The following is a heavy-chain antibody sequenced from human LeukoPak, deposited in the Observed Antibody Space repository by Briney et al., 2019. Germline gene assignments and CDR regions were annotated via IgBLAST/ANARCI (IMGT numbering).Heavy chain of an antibody. V-gene: IGHV4-4*02. CDR3: ARGHSSGWSLMDV. J-gene: IGHJ6*03. D-gene: IGHD6-19*01. CDR2: INDSETT. Sequence: SETLSLTCAVSGGSISNSNWWCCVRQSPVKGLEWIGEINDSETTNYTPSLENRVTLTVDKSRTQFSLKLNSVTAADTAVYYCARGHSSGWSLMDVWGKGLTVTVSS. CDR1: GGSISNSNW.